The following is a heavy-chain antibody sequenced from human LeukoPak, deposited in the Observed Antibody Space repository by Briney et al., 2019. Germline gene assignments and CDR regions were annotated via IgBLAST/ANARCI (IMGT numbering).Heavy chain of an antibody. D-gene: IGHD3-22*01. Sequence: PGGSLRLSCAASGFTFSTYAMSWVRQAPEKGLEWVSSISGSGGSTYYAGSVRGRFTVSRDNSKNTLYLQMNSLRAEDAAAHYCAKDRPKYHEVNGHYYRRDGDYWGKGTLVTVSS. CDR1: GFTFSTYA. V-gene: IGHV3-23*01. CDR2: ISGSGGST. J-gene: IGHJ4*02. CDR3: AKDRPKYHEVNGHYYRRDGDY.